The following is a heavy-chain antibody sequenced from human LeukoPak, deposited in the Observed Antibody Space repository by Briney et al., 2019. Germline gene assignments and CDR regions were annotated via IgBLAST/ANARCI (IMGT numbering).Heavy chain of an antibody. Sequence: SETLSLTCAVYGGSFSGYYWSWIRQPPGKGLEWIGEINHSGSTNYNPSLKSRVTISVDTSKNQFSLKLSSVTAADTAVYYCARGGRIAAAGTIVYFDYWGQGTLVTVSS. CDR1: GGSFSGYY. J-gene: IGHJ4*02. V-gene: IGHV4-34*01. CDR3: ARGGRIAAAGTIVYFDY. D-gene: IGHD6-13*01. CDR2: INHSGST.